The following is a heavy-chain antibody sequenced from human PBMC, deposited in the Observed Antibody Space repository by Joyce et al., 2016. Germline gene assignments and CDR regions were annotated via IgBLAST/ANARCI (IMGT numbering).Heavy chain of an antibody. CDR2: MSPINGHT. V-gene: IGHV1-8*01. J-gene: IGHJ4*02. CDR1: GYTFTSYD. D-gene: IGHD3-16*01. Sequence: QVQLVQSGAEVKTPGASVKVSCKASGYTFTSYDINWLRQAPGQGLEWMGWMSPINGHTGYAQRLQGRITLTRDTSVSTAYMDLSSLTSEDTAVYYCTRNVAFTRDFDSWGQGTLVIVSS. CDR3: TRNVAFTRDFDS.